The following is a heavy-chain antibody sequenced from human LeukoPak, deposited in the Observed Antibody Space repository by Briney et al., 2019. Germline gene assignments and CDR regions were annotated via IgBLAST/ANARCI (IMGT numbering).Heavy chain of an antibody. CDR1: GYTFTSYG. D-gene: IGHD3-22*01. CDR2: ISAYNGNT. V-gene: IGHV1-18*01. Sequence: ASVKVSCKASGYTFTSYGISWVRQAPGQGLEWMGWISAYNGNTNYAQKLQGRVTMTTDTSTSTAYMELRSLRSDDTAVYYCARDVGTMIAVVYDYWGQGTLVTVSS. CDR3: ARDVGTMIAVVYDY. J-gene: IGHJ4*02.